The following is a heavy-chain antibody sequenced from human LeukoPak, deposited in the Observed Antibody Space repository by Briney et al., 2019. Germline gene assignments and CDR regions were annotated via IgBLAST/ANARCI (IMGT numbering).Heavy chain of an antibody. CDR2: ISGSGGST. D-gene: IGHD5-18*01. CDR1: GFTFSSYA. J-gene: IGHJ4*02. Sequence: PGGSLRLSCAASGFTFSSYAMSWVRQAPGKGLEWVSAISGSGGSTYYADSVKGRFTISRDNSKNTLYLQMNSLRADDTAVYYCAKDRQGYSYGFFRPTYYFDYWGQGTLVTVSS. CDR3: AKDRQGYSYGFFRPTYYFDY. V-gene: IGHV3-23*01.